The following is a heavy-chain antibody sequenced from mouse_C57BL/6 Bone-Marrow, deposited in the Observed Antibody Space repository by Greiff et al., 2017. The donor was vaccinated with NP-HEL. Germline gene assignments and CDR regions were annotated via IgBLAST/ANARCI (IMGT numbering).Heavy chain of an antibody. V-gene: IGHV10-1*01. CDR3: VRPVGGLGAWFAY. CDR2: IRSKSNNYAT. D-gene: IGHD3-3*01. Sequence: EVQRVESGGGLVQPKGSLKLSCAASGFSFNTYAMNWVRQAPGKGLEWVARIRSKSNNYATYYADSVKDRFTISRDDSESMLYLQMNNLKTEDTAMYYCVRPVGGLGAWFAYWGQGTLVTVSA. J-gene: IGHJ3*01. CDR1: GFSFNTYA.